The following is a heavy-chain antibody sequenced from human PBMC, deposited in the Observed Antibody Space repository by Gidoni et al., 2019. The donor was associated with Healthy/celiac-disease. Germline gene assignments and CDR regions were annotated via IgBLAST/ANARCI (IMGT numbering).Heavy chain of an antibody. Sequence: DYAASVKGRFTISRDDSKSIAYLQMNSLKTEDTAVYYCTRVNDYVWGSYRYTSWGYYFDYWGQGTLVTVSS. V-gene: IGHV3-49*02. CDR3: TRVNDYVWGSYRYTSWGYYFDY. D-gene: IGHD3-16*02. J-gene: IGHJ4*02.